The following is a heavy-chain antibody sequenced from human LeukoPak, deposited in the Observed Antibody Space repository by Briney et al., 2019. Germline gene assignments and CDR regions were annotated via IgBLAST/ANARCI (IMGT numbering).Heavy chain of an antibody. D-gene: IGHD1-14*01. J-gene: IGHJ6*03. CDR3: ARGRNWQTFYHYYMDV. V-gene: IGHV4-34*01. CDR2: INHGGVT. CDR1: GGSFSGHY. Sequence: PSATLSLTCGVSGGSFSGHYWTWLRQTPGKGLEWMGEINHGGVTNYNPSLKSRVSISIDTPTNEISLNMSSVTAADTGIYYCARGRNWQTFYHYYMDVWGKGATVTVS.